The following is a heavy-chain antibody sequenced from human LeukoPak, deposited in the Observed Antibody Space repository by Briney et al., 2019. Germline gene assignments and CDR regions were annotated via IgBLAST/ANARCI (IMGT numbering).Heavy chain of an antibody. CDR2: ISSSGSNI. CDR1: GFTLSDYY. J-gene: IGHJ4*02. D-gene: IGHD2-15*01. CDR3: ARIAADTWYXXXDS. V-gene: IGHV3-11*01. Sequence: GGSLRLSCAATGFTLSDYYMTWIRQAPGKGLEWVSHISSSGSNIKYADSVKGRFTISRDNAKNSLSLQMNSLRAEDTAVYYCARIAADTWYXXXDSWGQGTLVSVSS.